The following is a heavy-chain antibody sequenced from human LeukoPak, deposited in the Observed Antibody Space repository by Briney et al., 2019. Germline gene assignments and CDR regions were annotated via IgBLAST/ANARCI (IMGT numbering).Heavy chain of an antibody. CDR3: AKGDYYGSGSFFKNGMDV. CDR2: VTASAGNT. J-gene: IGHJ6*02. Sequence: GGSLRLSCAASGFTFSSYDMSWVRQAPGKGLEWVSAVTASAGNTYYADSVKGRFTISRDNSKNTLYLQVNSLRAEDTAVYYCAKGDYYGSGSFFKNGMDVWGQGTTVTVSS. D-gene: IGHD3-10*01. V-gene: IGHV3-23*01. CDR1: GFTFSSYD.